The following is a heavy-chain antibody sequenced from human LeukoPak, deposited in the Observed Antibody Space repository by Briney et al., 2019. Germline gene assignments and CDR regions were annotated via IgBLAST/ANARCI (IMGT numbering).Heavy chain of an antibody. CDR1: GFTFSSYS. CDR3: ATYYYGSDVYFQH. J-gene: IGHJ1*01. V-gene: IGHV3-48*02. CDR2: ISGGSGTI. D-gene: IGHD3-10*01. Sequence: GGSLRLSCAASGFTFSSYSMNWVRQAPGQGLEWVSCISGGSGTIYYADSVKGRFTISRDNAKNSLYLEMNSLRDEDTAVYYCATYYYGSDVYFQHWGQGTLVTVSS.